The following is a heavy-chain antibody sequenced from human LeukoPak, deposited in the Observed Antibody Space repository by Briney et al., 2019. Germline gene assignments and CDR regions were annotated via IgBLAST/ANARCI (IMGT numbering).Heavy chain of an antibody. D-gene: IGHD5-18*01. J-gene: IGHJ4*02. CDR3: ARRRGYSYGSHFDY. V-gene: IGHV1-3*01. CDR2: INAGNGNT. Sequence: ASVKVSCKASGYTFTSYAMHWVRQAPGQRLEWMGWINAGNGNTKYSQKFQGRVTITRDTSASTAYMELSSLGSEDTAVYYCARRRGYSYGSHFDYWGQGTLVTVSS. CDR1: GYTFTSYA.